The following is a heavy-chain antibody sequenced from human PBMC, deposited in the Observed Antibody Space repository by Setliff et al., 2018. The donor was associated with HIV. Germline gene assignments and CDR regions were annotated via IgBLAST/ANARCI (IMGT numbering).Heavy chain of an antibody. CDR2: IRSDGSST. Sequence: HPGGSLRLSCAASGFTFSSYWMHWVRQAPGKGLVWVSRIRSDGSSTTYADSVKGRFTPSRDNAKNTLYLQMNSLRAEDTAVYYCARAASGNIQYFDYWGQGTLVTVSS. J-gene: IGHJ4*02. CDR3: ARAASGNIQYFDY. V-gene: IGHV3-74*01. D-gene: IGHD5-18*01. CDR1: GFTFSSYW.